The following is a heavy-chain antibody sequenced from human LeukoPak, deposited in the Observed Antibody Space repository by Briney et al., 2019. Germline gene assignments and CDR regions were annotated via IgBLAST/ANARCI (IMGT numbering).Heavy chain of an antibody. V-gene: IGHV3-23*01. D-gene: IGHD7-27*01. CDR2: ISGSGTYT. Sequence: GGSLRLSCAASGFTFSSYGLSWVRQAPGKGLDWVSAISGSGTYTYYADSVKGRFTISRDNSKNRLYLQMNSLRVEDTAVYYCAKEDPTLGYYFDYWGQGTLVTVSS. J-gene: IGHJ4*02. CDR1: GFTFSSYG. CDR3: AKEDPTLGYYFDY.